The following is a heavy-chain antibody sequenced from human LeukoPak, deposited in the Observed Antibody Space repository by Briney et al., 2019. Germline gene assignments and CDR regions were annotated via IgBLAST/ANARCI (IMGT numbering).Heavy chain of an antibody. CDR1: GFTFSRYW. D-gene: IGHD2/OR15-2a*01. CDR3: VRNFHFEDGGFYRHFDY. CDR2: IKTDGRTT. J-gene: IGHJ4*02. Sequence: GGSLRLSCAASGFTFSRYWMHWIRQVPGKGLVWVARIKTDGRTTNYAETVEGRFTISRDNARNTLYLQMSSLRAEDTAVYYCVRNFHFEDGGFYRHFDYWGQGTLVTVSS. V-gene: IGHV3-74*01.